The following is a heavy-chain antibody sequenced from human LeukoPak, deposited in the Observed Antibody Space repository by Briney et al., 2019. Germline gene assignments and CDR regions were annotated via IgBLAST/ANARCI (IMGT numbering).Heavy chain of an antibody. D-gene: IGHD6-19*01. Sequence: PSETLSLTCTVSGGSISSSSYYWGWIRQPPGKGLEWIGYIYYSGSTNYNPSLKSRVTISVDTSKNQFSLKLSSVTAADTAVYYCASSVPYSSGWYDDYYYYMDVWGKGTTVTVSS. CDR1: GGSISSSSYY. CDR2: IYYSGST. CDR3: ASSVPYSSGWYDDYYYYMDV. J-gene: IGHJ6*03. V-gene: IGHV4-61*05.